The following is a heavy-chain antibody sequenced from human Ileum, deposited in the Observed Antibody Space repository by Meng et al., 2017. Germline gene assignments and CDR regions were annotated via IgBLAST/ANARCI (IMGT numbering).Heavy chain of an antibody. Sequence: GESLKISCKGSGYSFTSYWIGWVRQMPGKGLEWMGIIFPADFSTRYSPSFQDQVTISVDRSINTAYLQWDTLQASDTAMYYCARRQTFSSGWDYWGQGSLVTVSS. CDR2: IFPADFST. CDR1: GYSFTSYW. J-gene: IGHJ4*02. CDR3: ARRQTFSSGWDY. D-gene: IGHD6-19*01. V-gene: IGHV5-51*01.